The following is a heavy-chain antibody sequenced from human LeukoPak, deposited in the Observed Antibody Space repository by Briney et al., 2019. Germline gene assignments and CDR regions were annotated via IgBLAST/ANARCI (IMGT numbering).Heavy chain of an antibody. Sequence: PGGSLRLSCAASGFTFSSHNMNWVRQAPGRGLEWISYITTGSSTIKYADPVKGRFTISRDNTKSSLYLQMNSLRAEDTAVYYSARDGAAVGGRLSYHFYYMAVWGKGTPVTVS. D-gene: IGHD1-26*01. V-gene: IGHV3-48*01. CDR1: GFTFSSHN. J-gene: IGHJ6*03. CDR3: ARDGAAVGGRLSYHFYYMAV. CDR2: ITTGSSTI.